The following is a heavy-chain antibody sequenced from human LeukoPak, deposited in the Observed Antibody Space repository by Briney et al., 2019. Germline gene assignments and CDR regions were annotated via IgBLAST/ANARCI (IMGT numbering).Heavy chain of an antibody. D-gene: IGHD1-26*01. Sequence: SGTLSLTCTVSGGSISSYYWSWIRQPPGKGLEWIGYIYYSGSTNYNPSLKSRVTISVDASKNQFSLKLTSVTAADTAVYFSAREDELLRVFDIWGQGTKVTVSS. CDR3: AREDELLRVFDI. CDR1: GGSISSYY. CDR2: IYYSGST. V-gene: IGHV4-59*01. J-gene: IGHJ3*02.